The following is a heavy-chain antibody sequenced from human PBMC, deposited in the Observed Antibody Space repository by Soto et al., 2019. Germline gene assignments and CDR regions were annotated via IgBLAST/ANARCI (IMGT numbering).Heavy chain of an antibody. V-gene: IGHV4-39*01. CDR3: ARHEAGWYFDS. CDR1: GGTSGSYD. Sequence: SEPHSLSCTVAGGTSGSYDWAWIRQPPGKGLEWIANIYYSGSAFYNPSLKSRVTISLDTSKNQFSLKLRSVTAADTAVYYCARHEAGWYFDSRGQGTPVPVFS. J-gene: IGHJ4*02. CDR2: IYYSGSA. D-gene: IGHD6-25*01.